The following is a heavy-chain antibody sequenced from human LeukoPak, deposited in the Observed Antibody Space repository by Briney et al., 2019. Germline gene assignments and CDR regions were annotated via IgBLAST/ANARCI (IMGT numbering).Heavy chain of an antibody. V-gene: IGHV3-23*01. CDR2: ISGSGGST. CDR1: GFTFSSYA. CDR3: AKDGHIVVVVAATWGYFDY. Sequence: GGSLRLSCAASGFTFSSYAMSWVRQAPGKGLEWVSAISGSGGSTYYTDSVKGRFTISRDNSKNTLYLQMNSLRAEDTAVYYSAKDGHIVVVVAATWGYFDYWGRGTLVTVSS. J-gene: IGHJ4*02. D-gene: IGHD2-15*01.